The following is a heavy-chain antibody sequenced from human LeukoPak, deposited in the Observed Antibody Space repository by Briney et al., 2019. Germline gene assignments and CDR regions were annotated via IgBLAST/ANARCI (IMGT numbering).Heavy chain of an antibody. CDR2: ISGSGGST. D-gene: IGHD3-16*02. CDR1: GFTFSSYG. CDR3: AKATLRLGELSLPYYFDY. J-gene: IGHJ4*02. Sequence: GGSLRLSCAASGFTFSSYGMSWVRQAPGKGLEWVSAISGSGGSTYYADSVKGRFTISRDNSKNTLYLQMNSLRAEDTAVYYCAKATLRLGELSLPYYFDYWGQGTLVTVSS. V-gene: IGHV3-23*01.